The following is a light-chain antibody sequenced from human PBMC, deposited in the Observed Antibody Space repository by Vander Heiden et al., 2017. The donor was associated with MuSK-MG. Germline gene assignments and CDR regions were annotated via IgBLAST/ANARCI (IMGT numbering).Light chain of an antibody. CDR1: QTISDY. V-gene: IGKV1-39*01. Sequence: DIPVTQSPFSLPASVCASLTITCRSSQTISDYLTWYAQTPGKAPKLLIFAASSLQGGVPSRFNGSASGTHFTLTISMLQPEDFATYYCQQTDETPHTFGQGTKLEI. CDR2: AAS. CDR3: QQTDETPHT. J-gene: IGKJ2*01.